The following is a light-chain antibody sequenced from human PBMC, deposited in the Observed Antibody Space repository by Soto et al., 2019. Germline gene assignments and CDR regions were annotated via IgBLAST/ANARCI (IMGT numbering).Light chain of an antibody. J-gene: IGLJ3*02. CDR2: EVR. CDR3: CSYAGSSPWV. CDR1: SSDVGRYNY. V-gene: IGLV2-14*01. Sequence: QSVLTQPAAVSGPPGQSITISCTGTSSDVGRYNYVSWYQQHSGKALKLVIYEVRNRPSGISNRFSASKSGNTASLTISGLQAEDEADYYCCSYAGSSPWVFGGGTQLTVL.